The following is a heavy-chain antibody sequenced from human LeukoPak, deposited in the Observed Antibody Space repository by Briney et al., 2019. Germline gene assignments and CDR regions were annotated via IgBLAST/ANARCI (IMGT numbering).Heavy chain of an antibody. CDR2: INPNSGGT. V-gene: IGHV1-2*04. Sequence: GASVKVSCKASGYTFTGYYMHWVRQAPGQGHEWMGWINPNSGGTNYAQKFQGWVTMTRDTSISTAYMELSRLRSDDTAVYYCARKSGSYVVGAFDIWGQGTMVTVSS. CDR3: ARKSGSYVVGAFDI. D-gene: IGHD1-26*01. J-gene: IGHJ3*02. CDR1: GYTFTGYY.